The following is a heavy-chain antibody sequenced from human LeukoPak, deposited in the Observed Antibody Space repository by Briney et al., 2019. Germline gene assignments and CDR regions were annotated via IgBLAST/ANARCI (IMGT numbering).Heavy chain of an antibody. CDR1: GYTFTSYD. J-gene: IGHJ3*02. V-gene: IGHV1-8*01. Sequence: GASVKVSCKASGYTFTSYDINWVRQATGQGRVWMGWMNPNSGNTGYAQKFQGRVTMTRNTSISTAYMELSSLRSEDTAVYYCARGREYYDFWSGHIGAFDIWGQGTMVTVSS. D-gene: IGHD3-3*01. CDR2: MNPNSGNT. CDR3: ARGREYYDFWSGHIGAFDI.